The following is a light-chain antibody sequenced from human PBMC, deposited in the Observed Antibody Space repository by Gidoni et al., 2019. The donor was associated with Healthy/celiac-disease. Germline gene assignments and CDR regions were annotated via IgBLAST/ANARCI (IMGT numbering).Light chain of an antibody. Sequence: EIVLTQSPATLSLSPGERATISCRASQSVSSYLAWYQQKPGQAPRLLIYDASNRAPGIPARFSGSGSGTDFTLTISILEPEDFAVYYCQQYSNWPVTFGQGTKVEIK. CDR1: QSVSSY. CDR3: QQYSNWPVT. V-gene: IGKV3-11*01. CDR2: DAS. J-gene: IGKJ1*01.